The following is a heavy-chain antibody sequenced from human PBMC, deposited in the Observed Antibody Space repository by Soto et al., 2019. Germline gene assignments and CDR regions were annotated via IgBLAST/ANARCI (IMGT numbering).Heavy chain of an antibody. Sequence: SETLSLTCTVSGGSISSGDYYWSWIRQPPGKGLEWIGYIYYSGSTYYNPSLKSRVTISVDTSKNQFSLKLSSVTAADTAVYYCTREVAATRVFSRKYYYYGMDVWCQGTTVTVSS. J-gene: IGHJ6*02. CDR2: IYYSGST. CDR1: GGSISSGDYY. D-gene: IGHD2-15*01. V-gene: IGHV4-30-4*01. CDR3: TREVAATRVFSRKYYYYGMDV.